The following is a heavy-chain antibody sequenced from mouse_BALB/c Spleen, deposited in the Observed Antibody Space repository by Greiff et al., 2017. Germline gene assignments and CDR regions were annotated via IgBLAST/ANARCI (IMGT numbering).Heavy chain of an antibody. CDR2: IYPGDGDT. CDR3: ARGDGPYWYFDV. Sequence: VQLQQSGPELVKPGASVKISCKASGYAFSSSWMNWVKQRPGQGLEWIGRIYPGDGDTNYNGKFKGKATLTADKSSSTAYMQLSSLTSVDSAVYFCARGDGPYWYFDVWGAGTTVTVSS. CDR1: GYAFSSSW. V-gene: IGHV1-82*01. J-gene: IGHJ1*01. D-gene: IGHD2-3*01.